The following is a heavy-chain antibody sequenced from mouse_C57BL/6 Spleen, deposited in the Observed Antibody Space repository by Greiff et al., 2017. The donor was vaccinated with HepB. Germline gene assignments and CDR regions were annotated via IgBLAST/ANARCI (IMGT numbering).Heavy chain of an antibody. CDR3: ARQEGGFAY. CDR2: ISSGGSYT. Sequence: EVQVVESGGDLVKPGGSLKLSCAASGFTFSSYGMSWVRQTPDKRLEWVATISSGGSYTYYPDSVKGRFTISRDNAKNTLYLQMSSLKSEDTAMYYCARQEGGFAYWGQGTLVTVSA. J-gene: IGHJ3*01. V-gene: IGHV5-6*01. CDR1: GFTFSSYG.